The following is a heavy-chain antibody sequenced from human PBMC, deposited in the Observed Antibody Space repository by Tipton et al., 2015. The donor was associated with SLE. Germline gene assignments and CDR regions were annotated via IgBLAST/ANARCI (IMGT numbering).Heavy chain of an antibody. CDR1: GGSISSYY. CDR3: ARTRIAAAFFDY. D-gene: IGHD6-13*01. J-gene: IGHJ4*02. CDR2: IYYSGST. Sequence: GPLRLSCTVSGGSISSYYWSWIRQPPGKGLEWIGYIYYSGSTNYNPSLKSRVTISVDTSKNQFSLKRSSVTAADTAVYYCARTRIAAAFFDYWGQGTLVTVSS. V-gene: IGHV4-59*08.